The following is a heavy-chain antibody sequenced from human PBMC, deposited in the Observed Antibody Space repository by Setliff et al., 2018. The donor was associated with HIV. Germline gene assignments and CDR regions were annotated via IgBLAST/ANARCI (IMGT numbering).Heavy chain of an antibody. V-gene: IGHV4-59*08. CDR3: ASQPAYSTDWYPPGYFDF. CDR2: IYYSGRT. CDR1: GGPISSYY. D-gene: IGHD6-19*01. J-gene: IGHJ4*02. Sequence: SETLSLTCIVSGGPISSYYWSWIRQPPGKGLEWIGYIYYSGRTNYNPSLKSRVTISVDTARNQFSLKLSSVTAADTAVYYCASQPAYSTDWYPPGYFDFWGQGTLVTVSS.